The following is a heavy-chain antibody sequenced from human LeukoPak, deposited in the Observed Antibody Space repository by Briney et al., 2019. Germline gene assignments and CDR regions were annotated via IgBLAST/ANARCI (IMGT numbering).Heavy chain of an antibody. Sequence: SETLSLTCAVSSFSIYSGGYAWRCIGQPPGRGGEWIGYICHSGSTYYNPSLKSRVTISVDRSKNQFSLKLSSVTAADTAVYYCAMQYSYGSQYYFDYWGQGTLVTVSS. CDR3: AMQYSYGSQYYFDY. CDR2: ICHSGST. D-gene: IGHD5-18*01. V-gene: IGHV4-30-2*01. CDR1: SFSIYSGGYA. J-gene: IGHJ4*02.